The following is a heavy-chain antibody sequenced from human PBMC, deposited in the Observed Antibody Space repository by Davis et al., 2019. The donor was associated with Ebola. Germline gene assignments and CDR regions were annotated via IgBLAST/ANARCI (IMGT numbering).Heavy chain of an antibody. CDR1: GFTFSSHS. Sequence: GGSLRLSCTASGFTFSSHSMAWVRQAPGRGLEWVAFVRSHGSDDHYADSVKGRFTISRDNSKNTLYLQMNSLRPEDTAVYYCARDSDDYSFDYWGQGTLVTVSS. J-gene: IGHJ4*02. CDR3: ARDSDDYSFDY. D-gene: IGHD4-11*01. CDR2: VRSHGSDD. V-gene: IGHV3-30*02.